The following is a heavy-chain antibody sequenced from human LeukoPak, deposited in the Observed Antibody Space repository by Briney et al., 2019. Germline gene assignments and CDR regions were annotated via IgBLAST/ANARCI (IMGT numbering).Heavy chain of an antibody. Sequence: GGSLRLSCAPSVFTFSSYWIHWFRHARGKVLVWVSRFNSQGSSTSYAASVKGRFTISRDNAKNTLYLQIISLSAEDTTVYYRARFPGYSYGQRYFDYWGQGTLVTVSS. CDR3: ARFPGYSYGQRYFDY. CDR1: VFTFSSYW. V-gene: IGHV3-74*01. J-gene: IGHJ4*02. CDR2: FNSQGSST. D-gene: IGHD5-18*01.